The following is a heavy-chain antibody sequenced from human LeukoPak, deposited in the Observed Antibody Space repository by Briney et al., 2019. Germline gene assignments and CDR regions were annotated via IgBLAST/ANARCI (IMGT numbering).Heavy chain of an antibody. Sequence: SETLSLTCIASGGYISSSSYYWGWIRQPPGKGLEWIGSITDDGSTSYNPSLKSRVTISVDTSKNQFSLKLSSVTAADTAVYYCAMYRGLTMFDYWGQGTLVTVSS. D-gene: IGHD3/OR15-3a*01. V-gene: IGHV4-39*01. CDR1: GGYISSSSYY. J-gene: IGHJ4*02. CDR3: AMYRGLTMFDY. CDR2: ITDDGST.